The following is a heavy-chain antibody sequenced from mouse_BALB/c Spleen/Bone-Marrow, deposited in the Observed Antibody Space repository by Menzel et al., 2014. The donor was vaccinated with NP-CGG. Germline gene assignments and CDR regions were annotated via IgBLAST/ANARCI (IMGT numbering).Heavy chain of an antibody. D-gene: IGHD2-2*01. CDR1: GFSLTSDG. CDR3: ARNGYYYSMDY. CDR2: MWSGGST. Sequence: QVQLKESGPGLVQPSQSLSITCTVSGFSLTSDGVHWVRQSPRKGPEWLGVMWSGGSTDYNAAFISRLSISKDNSRSQVFFKMSSLQTNDTAIYYCARNGYYYSMDYWGQGTSVTVSS. J-gene: IGHJ4*01. V-gene: IGHV2-2*02.